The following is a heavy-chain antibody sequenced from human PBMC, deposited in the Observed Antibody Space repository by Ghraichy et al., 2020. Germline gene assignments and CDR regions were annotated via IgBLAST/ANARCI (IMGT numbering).Heavy chain of an antibody. V-gene: IGHV4-39*01. Sequence: SETLSLTCTVSGGSISSSSYYWGWIRQPPGKGLEWIGSIYYSGSNYYNPSLKSRVTTSVDTSKNQFSLKLSSVTAADTAVYYCARHRVAVAGRGWFDPWGQGTLVTVSS. J-gene: IGHJ5*02. CDR3: ARHRVAVAGRGWFDP. CDR1: GGSISSSSYY. CDR2: IYYSGSN. D-gene: IGHD6-19*01.